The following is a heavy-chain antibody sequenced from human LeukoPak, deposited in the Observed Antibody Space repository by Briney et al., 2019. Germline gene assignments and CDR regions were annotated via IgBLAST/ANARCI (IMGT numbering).Heavy chain of an antibody. CDR3: ARDWDGGSYYEAFDI. CDR1: GFTFSNAW. D-gene: IGHD1-26*01. V-gene: IGHV3-21*01. CDR2: ISSSSSYI. Sequence: GGSLRLSCAASGFTFSNAWMSWVRQAPGKGLEWVSSISSSSSYIYYADSVKGRFTISRDNAKNSLYLQMNSLRAEDTAVYYCARDWDGGSYYEAFDIWGQGTMVTVSS. J-gene: IGHJ3*02.